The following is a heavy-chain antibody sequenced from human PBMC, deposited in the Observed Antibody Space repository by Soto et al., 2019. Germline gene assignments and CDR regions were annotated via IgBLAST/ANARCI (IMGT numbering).Heavy chain of an antibody. D-gene: IGHD2-21*02. V-gene: IGHV1-69*01. CDR1: GGTFSSYA. Sequence: QVPLVQSGAEVKKPGSSVKVSCKASGGTFSSYAISWVRQAPGQGLEWMGGIIPIFGTANYAQKFQGRVTITADESTSTAYMELSSLRSEDTAVYYCARDGAYCGGDCYAGYWYFDLWGRGTLVTVSS. CDR3: ARDGAYCGGDCYAGYWYFDL. J-gene: IGHJ2*01. CDR2: IIPIFGTA.